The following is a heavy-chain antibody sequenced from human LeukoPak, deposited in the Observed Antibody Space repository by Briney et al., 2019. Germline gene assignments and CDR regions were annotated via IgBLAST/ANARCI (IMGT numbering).Heavy chain of an antibody. CDR2: IYYSGST. V-gene: IGHV4-39*01. D-gene: IGHD1-26*01. Sequence: PSETLSLTCTVSGGSISSSSYYWGWIRQPPGKGLVWIGSIYYSGSTYYNPSLKSRVTISVDTSKNQFSLKLSSVTAADTAVYYCARLVDRGRWFDPWGQGTLVTVSS. CDR1: GGSISSSSYY. J-gene: IGHJ5*02. CDR3: ARLVDRGRWFDP.